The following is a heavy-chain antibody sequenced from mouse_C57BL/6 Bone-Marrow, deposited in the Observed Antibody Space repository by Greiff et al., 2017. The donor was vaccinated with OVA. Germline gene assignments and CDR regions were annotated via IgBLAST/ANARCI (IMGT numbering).Heavy chain of an antibody. D-gene: IGHD1-1*01. CDR3: ASYYYGSKSWFAY. Sequence: QVQLQQSGAELARPGASVKMSCKASGYTFTSYTMHWVKQRPGQGLEWIGYINPSSGYTKYNQKFKDKATLTADKSSSTAYMQLSSLTSEDSAVYYCASYYYGSKSWFAYWGQGTLVTVSA. CDR1: GYTFTSYT. CDR2: INPSSGYT. J-gene: IGHJ3*01. V-gene: IGHV1-4*01.